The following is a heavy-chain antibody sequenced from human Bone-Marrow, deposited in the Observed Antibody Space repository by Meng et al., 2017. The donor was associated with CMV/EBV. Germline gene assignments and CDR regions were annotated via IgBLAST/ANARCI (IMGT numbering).Heavy chain of an antibody. CDR2: ISGSGGST. J-gene: IGHJ4*02. V-gene: IGHV3-23*01. Sequence: GESLKISCAASGFTFSSYAMSWVRQAPGKRLEWVSAISGSGGSTYYADSVKGRFTISRDNSKNTLYLQMNSLRAEDTAVYYCAKLVVPAATLGYWGQGTLVTVSS. D-gene: IGHD2-2*01. CDR3: AKLVVPAATLGY. CDR1: GFTFSSYA.